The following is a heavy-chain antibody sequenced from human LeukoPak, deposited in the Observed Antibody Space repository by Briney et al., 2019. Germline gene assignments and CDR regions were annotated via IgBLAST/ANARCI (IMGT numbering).Heavy chain of an antibody. J-gene: IGHJ4*02. CDR3: ARDSCLIKTCLDY. D-gene: IGHD3-10*01. Sequence: GGSLRLSCATSGFIFSHFGMHWVRQAPAKGLEWVAAIQSDGSQEYFADSVKGRSTISRDKSKSTMYLQIDTLRAEDTAVYYCARDSCLIKTCLDYWGQGTLVTVSS. CDR1: GFIFSHFG. CDR2: IQSDGSQE. V-gene: IGHV3-33*01.